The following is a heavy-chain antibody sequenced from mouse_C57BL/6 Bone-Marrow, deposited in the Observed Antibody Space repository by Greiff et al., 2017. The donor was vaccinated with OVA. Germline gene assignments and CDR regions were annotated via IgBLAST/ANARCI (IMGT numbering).Heavy chain of an antibody. D-gene: IGHD2-3*01. V-gene: IGHV1-54*01. J-gene: IGHJ2*01. CDR3: ARYDGYPHYFDY. CDR2: INPGSGGT. CDR1: GYAFTNYL. Sequence: QVTLKESGAELVRPGTSVKVSCKASGYAFTNYLIEWVKQRPGQGLEWIGVINPGSGGTNYNEKFQGKATLTADKSSSTAYMQLSSLTSEDSAVYFCARYDGYPHYFDYWGQGTTLTVSS.